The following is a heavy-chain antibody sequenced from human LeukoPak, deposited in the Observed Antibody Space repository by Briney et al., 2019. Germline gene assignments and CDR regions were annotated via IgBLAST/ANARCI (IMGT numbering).Heavy chain of an antibody. CDR2: ISGSGSST. V-gene: IGHV3-23*01. CDR1: GFTFSSYA. J-gene: IGHJ4*02. CDR3: AKDKVGDHYFDY. Sequence: GGSLRLSCAASGFTFSSYAMSWVRQAPGKGLEWVSAISGSGSSTYYADSVKGRFTISRDNSMNTLYLQMNSLRAEDTAVYYCAKDKVGDHYFDYWGQGTLVTVSS. D-gene: IGHD1-26*01.